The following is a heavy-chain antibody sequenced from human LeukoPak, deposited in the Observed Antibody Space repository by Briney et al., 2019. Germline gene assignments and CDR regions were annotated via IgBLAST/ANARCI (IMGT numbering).Heavy chain of an antibody. CDR1: GGSISSSSYY. Sequence: PSETLSLTCTVSGGSISSSSYYWGWIRQPPGKGLEWIGSIYYSGSTYYNPSLKSRVTISVDTSKNQFSLKLSSVTAADTAVYYCARDGHDYGDYYFDYWGQGTLVTVSS. CDR3: ARDGHDYGDYYFDY. CDR2: IYYSGST. V-gene: IGHV4-39*07. D-gene: IGHD4-17*01. J-gene: IGHJ4*02.